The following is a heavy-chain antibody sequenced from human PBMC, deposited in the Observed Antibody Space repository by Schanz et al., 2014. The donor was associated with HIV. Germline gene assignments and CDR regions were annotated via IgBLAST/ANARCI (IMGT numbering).Heavy chain of an antibody. CDR1: GGTFSAHA. Sequence: EVQLLESGGGLVQPGGSLRLSCAASGGTFSAHAFHWVRQAPGKGLEWVSKINSGSTIKNYADSVKGRFTISRDNAKNALYLQMNSLREDDTAIYYCVRDCVSGCPADYWGQGTLVTVSS. CDR3: VRDCVSGCPADY. J-gene: IGHJ4*02. D-gene: IGHD5-12*01. CDR2: INSGSTIK. V-gene: IGHV3-48*02.